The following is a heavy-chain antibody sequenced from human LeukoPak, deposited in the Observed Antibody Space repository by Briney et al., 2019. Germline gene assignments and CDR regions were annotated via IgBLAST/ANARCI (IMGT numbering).Heavy chain of an antibody. J-gene: IGHJ5*02. CDR1: GFTFSSYA. D-gene: IGHD2-21*01. Sequence: GGSLRLSCAASGFTFSSYAMNWVRQAPGKGLVWVSRINSDGSSTTYADSVKGRFTISRDNAKNTLYLQMNSLRAEDTAVYYCARDGVEFYNWFDPWGQGTLVTVSS. CDR3: ARDGVEFYNWFDP. V-gene: IGHV3-74*01. CDR2: INSDGSST.